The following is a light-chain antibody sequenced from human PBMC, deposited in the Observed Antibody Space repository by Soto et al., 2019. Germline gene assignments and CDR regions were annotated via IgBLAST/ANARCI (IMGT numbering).Light chain of an antibody. CDR3: SSYAGNNVVV. Sequence: QSALTQPPSASGSPGQSVTISCTGTSSDVGGYNYVSWYQQHPAKAPKLMIYEVSKRPSGVPDRFSGSRSGNTASLTVSGLQAEDEADHYCSSYAGNNVVVFGGGTQLTVL. V-gene: IGLV2-8*01. J-gene: IGLJ2*01. CDR2: EVS. CDR1: SSDVGGYNY.